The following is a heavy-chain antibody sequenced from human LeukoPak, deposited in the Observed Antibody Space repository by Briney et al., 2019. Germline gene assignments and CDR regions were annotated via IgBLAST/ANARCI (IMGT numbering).Heavy chain of an antibody. CDR2: IYYSGST. Sequence: PSETLSLTCTVSGGSISSSSYYWGWIRQPPGKGLEWFGSIYYSGSTYYNPSLKSRVTLSVDTSKNQFSLKLSSVTAADTAVYYCATTTRSYYYYYYGMDVWGQGTTVTVSS. J-gene: IGHJ6*02. CDR1: GGSISSSSYY. V-gene: IGHV4-39*01. D-gene: IGHD1-26*01. CDR3: ATTTRSYYYYYYGMDV.